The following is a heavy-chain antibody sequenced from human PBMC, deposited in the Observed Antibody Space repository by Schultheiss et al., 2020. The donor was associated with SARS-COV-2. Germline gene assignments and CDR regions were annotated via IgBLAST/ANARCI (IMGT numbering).Heavy chain of an antibody. CDR3: ARTDSSVVGHLDY. Sequence: SETLSLTCTVSGGSISSGGYYWSWIRQHPGKGLEWIGYIYYSGSTYYNPSLKSLVTISVDTSKNQFSLKLSSVTAADTAVYYCARTDSSVVGHLDYWGQGTLVTVSS. D-gene: IGHD3-22*01. CDR1: GGSISSGGYY. J-gene: IGHJ4*02. V-gene: IGHV4-31*01. CDR2: IYYSGST.